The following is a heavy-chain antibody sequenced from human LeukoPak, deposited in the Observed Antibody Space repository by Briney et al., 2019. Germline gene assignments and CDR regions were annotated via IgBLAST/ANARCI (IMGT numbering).Heavy chain of an antibody. CDR3: VKPSYSSSWYENWYFDL. J-gene: IGHJ2*01. CDR1: GFTFSSYV. Sequence: GGSLRLSCSASGFTFSSYVMYWVRQAPGKGLEYVSAISSNGGDTYYADSVKGRFTISRDNSKNTLYLQMSSLKTKDTAVYYCVKPSYSSSWYENWYFDLWGRGTLVAVAS. D-gene: IGHD6-13*01. V-gene: IGHV3-64D*06. CDR2: ISSNGGDT.